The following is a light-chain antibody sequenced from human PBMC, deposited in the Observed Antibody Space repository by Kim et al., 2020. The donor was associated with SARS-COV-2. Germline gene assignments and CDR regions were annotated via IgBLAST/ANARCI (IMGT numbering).Light chain of an antibody. V-gene: IGLV3-1*01. J-gene: IGLJ1*01. CDR3: QAWDSSFYV. CDR2: QDN. CDR1: KLGDKY. Sequence: SISPGQTASIACTGHKLGDKYVCWYQQKPGQSPVLVIYQDNRRPSGIPDRFSGSNSGDTATLTISGAQVMDEADYYCQAWDSSFYVFGTGTKVTVL.